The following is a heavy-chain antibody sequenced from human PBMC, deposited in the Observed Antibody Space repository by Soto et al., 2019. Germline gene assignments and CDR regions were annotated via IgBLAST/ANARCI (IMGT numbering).Heavy chain of an antibody. J-gene: IGHJ4*02. CDR1: LFIVSDNY. Sequence: EVRLVQSGGGLVQPGGSLRLSCAASLFIVSDNYMSWVRQAPGKGLEWVSLIYSGGGTDYAESVKGRFTISRDNSKDTLDLQMDRPKAEDTGIYYCATRMTTAPYWGQGTVVTVSS. CDR2: IYSGGGT. V-gene: IGHV3-66*01. CDR3: ATRMTTAPY. D-gene: IGHD4-17*01.